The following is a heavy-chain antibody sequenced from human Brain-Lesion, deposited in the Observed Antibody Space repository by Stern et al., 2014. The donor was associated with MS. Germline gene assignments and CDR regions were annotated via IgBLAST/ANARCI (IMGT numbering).Heavy chain of an antibody. J-gene: IGHJ5*02. Sequence: QVQLVQSGPGLVKPSQTLSLTCTVSGGSLSSGGYYWSWIRQHPGKGLEWIGYIHYSGSTYYNSALKSRVTISRDTSKNQFSLNLNSVTAADTAVYYCARVGVYVQTGWFDPWGQGALVTVSS. D-gene: IGHD2-8*01. CDR2: IHYSGST. V-gene: IGHV4-31*03. CDR3: ARVGVYVQTGWFDP. CDR1: GGSLSSGGYY.